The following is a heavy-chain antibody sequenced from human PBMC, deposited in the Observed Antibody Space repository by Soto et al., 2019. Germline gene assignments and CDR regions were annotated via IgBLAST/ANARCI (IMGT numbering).Heavy chain of an antibody. V-gene: IGHV1-69*05. CDR2: VIPIFGTA. D-gene: IGHD3-10*01. Sequence: SVKVSCKASGGTFSSYAISWVRQAPEQGLAWMGGVIPIFGTAHYAQKFQGRVTITTDESTSTAYMELSSLRSEDTAVYYCARALNYYGSGSAYYYGMDVWGQGTTVTVSS. CDR3: ARALNYYGSGSAYYYGMDV. J-gene: IGHJ6*02. CDR1: GGTFSSYA.